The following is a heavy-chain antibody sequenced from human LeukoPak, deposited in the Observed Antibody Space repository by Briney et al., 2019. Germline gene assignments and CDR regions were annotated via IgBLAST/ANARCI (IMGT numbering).Heavy chain of an antibody. D-gene: IGHD1-26*01. V-gene: IGHV1-69*13. CDR2: IIPIFGTA. CDR1: GGTFSSYA. CDR3: ARERGFSGSYMSRREYFQH. Sequence: ASVKVSCKASGGTFSSYAISWVRQAPGQGLEWMGGIIPIFGTANYAQKFQGRVTITADESTGTAYMELSSLRSEDTAVYYCARERGFSGSYMSRREYFQHWGQGTLVTVSS. J-gene: IGHJ1*01.